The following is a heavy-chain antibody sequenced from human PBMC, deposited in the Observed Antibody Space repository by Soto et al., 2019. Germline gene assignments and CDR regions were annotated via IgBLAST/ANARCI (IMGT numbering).Heavy chain of an antibody. CDR3: ARDQRGYNYGFRFDQ. V-gene: IGHV3-11*01. CDR2: ISSSGSTI. CDR1: GFTFSDYY. D-gene: IGHD5-18*01. Sequence: AASGFTFSDYYMSWIRQAPGKGLEWVSYISSSGSTIYYADSVKGRFTISKDNAKNSLYLEMNSLRVEDTAVYYCARDQRGYNYGFRFDQWGQGILVTVSS. J-gene: IGHJ4*02.